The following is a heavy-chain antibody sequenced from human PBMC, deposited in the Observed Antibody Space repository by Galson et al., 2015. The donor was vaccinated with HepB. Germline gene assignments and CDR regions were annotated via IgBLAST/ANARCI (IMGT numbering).Heavy chain of an antibody. V-gene: IGHV4-34*01. CDR2: INRSGST. Sequence: ETLSLTCAVYGGSFSGYYWSWIRQPPGKGLEWIGEINRSGSTNYNPSLKSRVTISVDTSKNQFSLKLSSVTAADTAVYYCARVGRALYYDFWSGYLSGYYGMDVWGQGTTVTVSS. CDR3: ARVGRALYYDFWSGYLSGYYGMDV. CDR1: GGSFSGYY. J-gene: IGHJ6*02. D-gene: IGHD3-3*01.